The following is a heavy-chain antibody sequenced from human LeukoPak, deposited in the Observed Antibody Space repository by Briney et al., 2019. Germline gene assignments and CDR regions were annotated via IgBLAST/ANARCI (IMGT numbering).Heavy chain of an antibody. J-gene: IGHJ6*02. CDR3: ARDPITGTYYYYGMDV. D-gene: IGHD1-7*01. CDR1: GYTFTGYY. CDR2: INPNSGGT. V-gene: IGHV1-2*02. Sequence: EASVKVSCKASGYTFTGYYMHWVRQAPGQGLEWMGWINPNSGGTNYAQKFQGRVTMTRDTSISTAYMELSRLRSDDTAVYYCARDPITGTYYYYGMDVWGQGTTVTVSS.